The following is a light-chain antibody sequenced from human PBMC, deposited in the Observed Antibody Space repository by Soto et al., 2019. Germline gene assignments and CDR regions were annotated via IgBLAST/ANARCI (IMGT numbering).Light chain of an antibody. Sequence: ENVLTQSPVTLSLSPGERATLSCRASQSVKSYLAWYQQKPGQAPRLLIYDASNRAAGIPARFSGSGSGTDFTLTISSLDPEDFATYYCQKYKSAPYTFGPGTKVDIK. CDR2: DAS. CDR1: QSVKSY. J-gene: IGKJ3*01. V-gene: IGKV3-11*01. CDR3: QKYKSAPYT.